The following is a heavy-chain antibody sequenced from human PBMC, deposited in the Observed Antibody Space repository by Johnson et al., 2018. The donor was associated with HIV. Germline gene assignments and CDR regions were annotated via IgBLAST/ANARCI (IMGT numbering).Heavy chain of an antibody. D-gene: IGHD6-13*01. CDR1: GFTFSDYY. J-gene: IGHJ3*02. CDR2: ISGTGRTT. Sequence: QVQLVESGGGLVKPGGSLRLSCAASGFTFSDYYMSWIRQAPGKGLEWVSAISGTGRTTHYADSVKGRFTLSRDNSKNTLYVQMNRLRAEDTAVYYCAKERDSTAHSEHDAFDIWGQGTMVTVSS. V-gene: IGHV3-11*01. CDR3: AKERDSTAHSEHDAFDI.